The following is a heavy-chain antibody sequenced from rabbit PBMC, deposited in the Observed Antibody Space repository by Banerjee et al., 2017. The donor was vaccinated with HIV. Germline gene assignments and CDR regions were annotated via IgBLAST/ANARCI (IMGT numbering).Heavy chain of an antibody. CDR3: ARESVMGWGENL. V-gene: IGHV1S7*01. Sequence: QLKETGGGLVQPGESLKLSCKTSGFDFSNYYMSWVRQAPGKGLEWIGYVDPVYAGTYYASWVNGRFTISSDNAQNTLYLQLNSLTAADTATYFCARESVMGWGENLWGPGTLVTVS. CDR2: VDPVYAGT. CDR1: GFDFSNYY. D-gene: IGHD4-1*01. J-gene: IGHJ4*01.